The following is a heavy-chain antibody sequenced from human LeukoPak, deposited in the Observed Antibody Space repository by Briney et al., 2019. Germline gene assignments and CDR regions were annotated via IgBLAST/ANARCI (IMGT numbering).Heavy chain of an antibody. V-gene: IGHV4-61*01. Sequence: SETLSLTCTVSGGSVNSGSYSWSWIRQPPGKGLEWIGYIYYSGSTNYSPSLKSRVTISVDTSKNQFSLKLSSVTAADTAVYYCGGSGTDYHYGLDVWGQGTTVTVSS. D-gene: IGHD1-26*01. CDR3: GGSGTDYHYGLDV. CDR2: IYYSGST. J-gene: IGHJ6*02. CDR1: GGSVNSGSYS.